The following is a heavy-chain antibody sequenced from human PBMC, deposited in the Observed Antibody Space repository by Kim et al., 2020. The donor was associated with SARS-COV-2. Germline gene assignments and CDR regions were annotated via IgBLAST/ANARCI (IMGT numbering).Heavy chain of an antibody. J-gene: IGHJ3*02. Sequence: ASVKVSCKVSGYTLTELSMHWVRQAPGKGLEWMGGFEPEDDETIYAQKFQGRVTLTEDTSTDTAYMELNSLRSEDTAVYYCTTDRLGATDRIVDAFDIWGQGTMVTVSS. CDR3: TTDRLGATDRIVDAFDI. CDR1: GYTLTELS. CDR2: FEPEDDET. V-gene: IGHV1-24*01. D-gene: IGHD1-26*01.